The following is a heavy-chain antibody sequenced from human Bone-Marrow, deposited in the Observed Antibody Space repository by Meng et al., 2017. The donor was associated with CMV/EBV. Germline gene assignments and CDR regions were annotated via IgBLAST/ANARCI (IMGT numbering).Heavy chain of an antibody. CDR1: GFTFSSYS. CDR2: ISSSSSYI. CDR3: AKGSYCSSTSCYRGAFDI. D-gene: IGHD2-2*02. Sequence: GESLKISCAASGFTFSSYSMNWVRQAPGKGLEWVSSISSSSSYIYYADSVKGRFTISRDNAKNSLYLQMNSLRAEDTAVYYCAKGSYCSSTSCYRGAFDIWGQGTMVTVS. V-gene: IGHV3-21*01. J-gene: IGHJ3*02.